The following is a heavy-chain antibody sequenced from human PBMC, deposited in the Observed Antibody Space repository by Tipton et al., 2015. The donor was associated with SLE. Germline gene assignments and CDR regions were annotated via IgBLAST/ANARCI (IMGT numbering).Heavy chain of an antibody. CDR2: IYHSGTT. D-gene: IGHD1-26*01. CDR3: ARHRVGATYYFDY. J-gene: IGHJ4*02. CDR1: GDSISRSY. Sequence: TLSLTCTVSGDSISRSYWSWIRQPPGKGLEWIGYIYHSGTTNYNPSLNSRVAISVDASKNQLSLKLSSVTAADTAVYYCARHRVGATYYFDYWGQGTLVTVSS. V-gene: IGHV4-59*08.